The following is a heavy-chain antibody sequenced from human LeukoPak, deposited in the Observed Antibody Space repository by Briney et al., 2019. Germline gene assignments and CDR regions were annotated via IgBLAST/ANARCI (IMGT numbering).Heavy chain of an antibody. CDR3: ATEWYTGTSLHYTY. CDR1: GFTFSTYA. CDR2: ISGSGSST. Sequence: GGSLRLSCAASGFTFSTYAMSWVRQTPGKGLEWVSFISGSGSSTYYADSVRGRFTISRDNSKNALYLLMNNLRAEDTAIYYCATEWYTGTSLHYTYWGQGTLVTVSS. J-gene: IGHJ4*02. D-gene: IGHD1-26*01. V-gene: IGHV3-23*01.